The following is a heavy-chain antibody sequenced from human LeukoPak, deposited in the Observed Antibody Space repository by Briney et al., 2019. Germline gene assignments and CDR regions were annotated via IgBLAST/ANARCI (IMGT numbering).Heavy chain of an antibody. CDR3: ARALTTLTYEGY. J-gene: IGHJ4*02. Sequence: GGSLRLSCAASGFTFSSYTMHWIRQAPWKGLEWVSSISGSNSYIFYADSVKGRFTVSRDNAKDSLYLQMNSLRAEGTAVYYCARALTTLTYEGYWGQGTLVTVSS. CDR2: ISGSNSYI. D-gene: IGHD1-1*01. V-gene: IGHV3-21*01. CDR1: GFTFSSYT.